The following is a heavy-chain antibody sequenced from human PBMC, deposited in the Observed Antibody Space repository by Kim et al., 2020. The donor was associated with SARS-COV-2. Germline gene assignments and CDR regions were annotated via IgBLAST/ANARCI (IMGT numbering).Heavy chain of an antibody. CDR2: IYYSGST. V-gene: IGHV4-59*01. J-gene: IGHJ4*02. CDR1: GGSISSYY. Sequence: SETLSLTCTVSGGSISSYYWSWIRQPPGKGLEWIGYIYYSGSTNYNPSLKSRVTISVDTSKNQFSLKLSSVTAADPAVYYCARDDPLSSGWYVWGQGTL. D-gene: IGHD6-19*01. CDR3: ARDDPLSSGWYV.